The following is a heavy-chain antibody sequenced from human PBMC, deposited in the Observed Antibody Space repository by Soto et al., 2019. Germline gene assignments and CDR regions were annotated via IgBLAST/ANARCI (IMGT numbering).Heavy chain of an antibody. CDR1: GGSISSYY. CDR2: IYYSGST. CDR3: ARSLHRGAARPVGYDY. J-gene: IGHJ4*02. Sequence: ASETLSLTCTVSGGSISSYYWSWIRQPPGKGLEWIGYIYYSGSTNYNPSLKSRVTISVDTSKNQFSLKLSSVTAADTAVYYCARSLHRGAARPVGYDYWGQGTLVTVSS. D-gene: IGHD6-6*01. V-gene: IGHV4-59*01.